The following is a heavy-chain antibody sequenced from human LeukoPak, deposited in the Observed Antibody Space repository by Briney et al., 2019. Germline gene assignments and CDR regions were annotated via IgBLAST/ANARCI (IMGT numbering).Heavy chain of an antibody. J-gene: IGHJ4*02. V-gene: IGHV4-59*01. CDR1: GGSISSYY. D-gene: IGHD1-26*01. CDR3: ARVRRGSLLDY. CDR2: IYYSGST. Sequence: PSETLSLTCTVSGGSISSYYWSWTRQPPGKGLEWIGYIYYSGSTNYNPSLKSRVTISVDTSKNQFSLKLSSVTAADTAVYYCARVRRGSLLDYWGQGTLVTVSS.